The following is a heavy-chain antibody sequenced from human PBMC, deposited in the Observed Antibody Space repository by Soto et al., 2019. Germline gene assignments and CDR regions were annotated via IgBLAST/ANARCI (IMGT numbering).Heavy chain of an antibody. Sequence: QVQLQKCGAGLLKPSETLSLTCAVYGGSFSGYYWSWIRQPPGKGLEWIGEINHSGSTNYHPSLKSRVTRSVDTSQNQFYLKRSSVTAADAAVYYYARTRRYCSGGSCYSSWGYYYYGMDVWGQGTTVTVSS. CDR1: GGSFSGYY. CDR2: INHSGST. D-gene: IGHD2-15*01. V-gene: IGHV4-34*01. CDR3: ARTRRYCSGGSCYSSWGYYYYGMDV. J-gene: IGHJ6*02.